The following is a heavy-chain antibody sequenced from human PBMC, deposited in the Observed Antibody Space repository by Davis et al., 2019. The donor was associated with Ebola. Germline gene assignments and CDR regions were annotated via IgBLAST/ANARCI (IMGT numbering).Heavy chain of an antibody. D-gene: IGHD6-13*01. CDR3: AREVRIAAAGGFDY. CDR1: GFTFSSYS. V-gene: IGHV3-21*01. J-gene: IGHJ4*02. CDR2: ISSSSSYI. Sequence: PGGSLRLSCAASGFTFSSYSMNWVRQAPGKGLEWVSSISSSSSYIYYADSVKGRFTISRDNAKNSLYLQMNSLRAEDTAVYYCAREVRIAAAGGFDYWGQGTLVTVSS.